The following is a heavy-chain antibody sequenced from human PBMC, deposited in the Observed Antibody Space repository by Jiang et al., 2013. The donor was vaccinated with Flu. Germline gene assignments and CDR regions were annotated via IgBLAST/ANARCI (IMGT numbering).Heavy chain of an antibody. CDR2: ISSSSSYI. V-gene: IGHV3-21*01. CDR3: ARDPLPGRDYGDYVYFDY. D-gene: IGHD4-17*01. J-gene: IGHJ4*02. CDR1: TFSSYS. Sequence: TFSSYSMNWVRQAPGKGLEWVSSISSSSSYIYYADSVKGRFTISRDNAKNSLYLQMNSLRAEDTAVYYCARDPLPGRDYGDYVYFDYWGQGTLVTVSS.